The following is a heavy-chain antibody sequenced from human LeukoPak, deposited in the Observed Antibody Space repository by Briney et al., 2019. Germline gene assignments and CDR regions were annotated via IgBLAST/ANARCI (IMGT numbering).Heavy chain of an antibody. CDR3: ARDQNYYDSSGYYYPEYFQH. V-gene: IGHV3-7*01. D-gene: IGHD3-22*01. CDR2: IKQDGSEK. Sequence: GGSLRLSCAASGFTFSSYWMSWVRQAPGKGLEWVANIKQDGSEKYYVDSVKGRFSISRDNAKNSLYLQMNSLRAEDTAVYYSARDQNYYDSSGYYYPEYFQHWGQGTLVTVSS. CDR1: GFTFSSYW. J-gene: IGHJ1*01.